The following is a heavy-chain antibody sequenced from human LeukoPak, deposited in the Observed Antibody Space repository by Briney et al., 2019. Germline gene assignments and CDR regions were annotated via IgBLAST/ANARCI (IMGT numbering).Heavy chain of an antibody. CDR2: INPNGGGT. D-gene: IGHD1-26*01. J-gene: IGHJ4*02. Sequence: VASVKVSCKASGYSFTGYYLQWVRQAPGQGLEWMGWINPNGGGTNSAQKFQGRVTMTRDTSISTAYMELSRLISDDTAVYFCARDLVGPTAGRLDFWGQGTLVTVSS. CDR1: GYSFTGYY. V-gene: IGHV1-2*02. CDR3: ARDLVGPTAGRLDF.